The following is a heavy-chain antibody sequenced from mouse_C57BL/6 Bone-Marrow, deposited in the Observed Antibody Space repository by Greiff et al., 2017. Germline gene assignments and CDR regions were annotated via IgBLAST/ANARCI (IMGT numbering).Heavy chain of an antibody. CDR3: TRERGYDGYYVSFAY. CDR2: ISSGGDYI. J-gene: IGHJ3*01. Sequence: EVQVVESGEGLVKPGGSLKLSCAASGFTFSSYAMSWVRQTPEKRLEWVAYISSGGDYIYYADTVKGRFTISRDNARNTLYLQMSSLKSEDTAMYYCTRERGYDGYYVSFAYWGQGTLVTVSA. CDR1: GFTFSSYA. V-gene: IGHV5-9-1*02. D-gene: IGHD2-3*01.